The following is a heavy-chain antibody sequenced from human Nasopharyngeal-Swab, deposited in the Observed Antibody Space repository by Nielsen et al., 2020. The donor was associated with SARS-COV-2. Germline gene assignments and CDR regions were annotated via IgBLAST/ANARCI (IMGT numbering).Heavy chain of an antibody. J-gene: IGHJ4*02. D-gene: IGHD3-16*02. V-gene: IGHV3-21*03. CDR2: ISSSSSYI. CDR1: GFTFSSYS. CDR3: TTDRVYDYVWGSYRLGY. Sequence: GESLKISCAASGFTFSSYSMNWVRQAPGKGLEWVSSISSSSSYIYYADSVKGRFTISRDNAKNSLYLQMNSLKTEDTAVYYCTTDRVYDYVWGSYRLGYWGQGTLVTVSS.